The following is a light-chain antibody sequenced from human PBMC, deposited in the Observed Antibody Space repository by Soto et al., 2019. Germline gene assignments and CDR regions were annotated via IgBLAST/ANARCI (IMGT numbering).Light chain of an antibody. CDR2: DAS. J-gene: IGKJ4*01. CDR1: QDITNH. Sequence: DIQMNQSPSSLSAAVGDRVTITCQASQDITNHLNWYQQKPGKAPKLLIYDASNLETGVPSRFSGSGSGTYFTFTISGLQPEDIATFYCQQYDILLTFGGGTKVDIK. CDR3: QQYDILLT. V-gene: IGKV1-33*01.